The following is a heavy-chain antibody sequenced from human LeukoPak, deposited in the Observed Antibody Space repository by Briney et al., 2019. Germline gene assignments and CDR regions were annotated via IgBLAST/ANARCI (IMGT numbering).Heavy chain of an antibody. CDR2: INHSGST. D-gene: IGHD3-22*01. CDR1: GGSFSGYY. V-gene: IGHV4-34*01. CDR3: ARRRRYYDSSGYYYPYFDY. J-gene: IGHJ4*02. Sequence: SETLSLTCAVYGGSFSGYYWSWIRQPPGKGLEWIGEINHSGSTNYNPSLKSRVTISVDTSKNQFSLKLSSVTAADTAVYYCARRRRYYDSSGYYYPYFDYWGQGTLVTVFS.